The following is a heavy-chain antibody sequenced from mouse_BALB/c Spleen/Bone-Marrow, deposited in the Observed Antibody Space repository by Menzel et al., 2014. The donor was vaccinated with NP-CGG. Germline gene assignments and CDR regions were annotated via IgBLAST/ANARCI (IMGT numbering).Heavy chain of an antibody. CDR1: GLTFSDYY. Sequence: VQLQQSGGGLVKPGGSLKLSCAASGLTFSDYYMYWVRQTPEKRLEWVATISDGGSYTYYPDSVKGRFTISRDNAKNNLYLQMSSLKSEDTAMYYCARVSYDYFDYWGQGITLTVSS. V-gene: IGHV5-4*02. CDR2: ISDGGSYT. D-gene: IGHD2-4*01. CDR3: ARVSYDYFDY. J-gene: IGHJ2*01.